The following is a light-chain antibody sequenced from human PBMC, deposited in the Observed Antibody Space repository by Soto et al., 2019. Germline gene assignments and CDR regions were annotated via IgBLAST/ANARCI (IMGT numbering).Light chain of an antibody. CDR3: QTWGTGPSV. CDR1: SGHSTYA. Sequence: QPVLTQSPSASASLGASVKLTCTLSSGHSTYAIAWHQLQPEKGPRFLMRLNNDGGHIRGAGIPDRFSGSSSGAERYLTISSLQSEDEADYYCQTWGTGPSVFGGGTQLTVL. J-gene: IGLJ3*02. CDR2: LNNDGGH. V-gene: IGLV4-69*01.